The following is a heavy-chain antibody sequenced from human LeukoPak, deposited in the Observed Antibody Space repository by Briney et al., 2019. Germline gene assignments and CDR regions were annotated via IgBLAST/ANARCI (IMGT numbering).Heavy chain of an antibody. CDR2: ISGSGGST. CDR3: AKGATFDFWSGYYSPLGDY. CDR1: GFTLSSYG. V-gene: IGHV3-23*01. D-gene: IGHD3-3*01. J-gene: IGHJ4*02. Sequence: PGGSLRLSCAASGFTLSSYGMHWVRQAPGKGLEWVSAISGSGGSTYYADSVKGRFTISRDNSKNTLYLQMNSLRAEDTAVYYCAKGATFDFWSGYYSPLGDYWGQGTLVTVSS.